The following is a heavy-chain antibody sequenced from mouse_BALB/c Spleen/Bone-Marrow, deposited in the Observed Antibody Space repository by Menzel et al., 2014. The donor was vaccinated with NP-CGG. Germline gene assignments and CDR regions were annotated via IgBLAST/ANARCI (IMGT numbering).Heavy chain of an antibody. CDR1: GFNIKDTY. V-gene: IGHV14-3*02. CDR2: IDPANGDT. D-gene: IGHD2-4*01. J-gene: IGHJ4*01. CDR3: VRYLIFYDYDEAMDY. Sequence: VQLQQSGAELVKPGASVKLSCTASGFNIKDTYMHWVKQRPEQGLEWIGRIDPANGDTKYDPKFQGKATITADTSSNTAYLQLSSLTSEDTAVYYCVRYLIFYDYDEAMDYWGQGTSVTVSS.